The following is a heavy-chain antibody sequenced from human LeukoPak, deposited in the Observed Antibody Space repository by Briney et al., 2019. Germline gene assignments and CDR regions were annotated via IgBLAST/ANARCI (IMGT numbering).Heavy chain of an antibody. Sequence: GGSLRLSCAASGFTFSSYGMSWVRQAPGKGLEWVSAISGSGGSTYYADSVKGRFTISRDNSKNTLYLQMNSLRAEDTAVYYCAKGGYYYDSSGYEDFWGQGTLVTVSS. V-gene: IGHV3-23*01. J-gene: IGHJ4*02. CDR3: AKGGYYYDSSGYEDF. D-gene: IGHD3-22*01. CDR2: ISGSGGST. CDR1: GFTFSSYG.